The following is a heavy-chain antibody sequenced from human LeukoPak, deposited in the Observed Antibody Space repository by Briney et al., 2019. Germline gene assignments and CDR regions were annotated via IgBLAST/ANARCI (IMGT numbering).Heavy chain of an antibody. D-gene: IGHD1-26*01. CDR2: IIPIFGTA. CDR3: ARDRGGSGSYPFDY. CDR1: GSTFSSYV. V-gene: IGHV1-69*13. J-gene: IGHJ4*02. Sequence: SVKVSCKASGSTFSSYVISWVRQAPGQGLEWMGGIIPIFGTANYAQKFQGRVTITADESTSTAYMELSSLRSEDTAVYYCARDRGGSGSYPFDYWGQGTLVTVSS.